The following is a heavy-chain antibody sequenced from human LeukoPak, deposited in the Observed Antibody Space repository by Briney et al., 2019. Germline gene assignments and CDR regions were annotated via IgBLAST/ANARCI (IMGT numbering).Heavy chain of an antibody. CDR1: GRSLTSSIAY. J-gene: IGHJ6*02. Sequence: IPSDTLSLTCTVSGRSLTSSIAYWAWVRQPPGKGLESIATIYYRTITQYNPSLKSRVTMSVDTSKNQFSLKLSSMTAADMAVYYCARHQCSGTRCYNFDFSGMYVWGQGTTVTASS. CDR2: IYYRTIT. V-gene: IGHV4-39*01. D-gene: IGHD2-2*02. CDR3: ARHQCSGTRCYNFDFSGMYV.